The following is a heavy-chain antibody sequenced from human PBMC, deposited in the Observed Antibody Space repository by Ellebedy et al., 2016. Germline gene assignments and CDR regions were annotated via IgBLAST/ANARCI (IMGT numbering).Heavy chain of an antibody. Sequence: SVKVSCXASGGTFSSYAISWVRQAPGQGLEWMGRIIPILGIANYAQKFQGRVTITADKSTSTAYMELSSLRSEDTAVYYCATMDEAVAGQYYYYGMDVWGQGTTVTVSS. D-gene: IGHD6-19*01. CDR3: ATMDEAVAGQYYYYGMDV. V-gene: IGHV1-69*04. CDR1: GGTFSSYA. CDR2: IIPILGIA. J-gene: IGHJ6*02.